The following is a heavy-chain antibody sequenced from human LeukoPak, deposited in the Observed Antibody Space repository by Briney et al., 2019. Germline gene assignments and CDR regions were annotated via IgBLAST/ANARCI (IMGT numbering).Heavy chain of an antibody. J-gene: IGHJ4*02. D-gene: IGHD2-2*01. CDR2: IYSGGST. Sequence: GGSLRLSCAASGFTVSSNYMSWVRQAPGKGLEWVSVIYSGGSTYYADSVEGRFTISRDNSKNTLYLQMNSLRAEDTAVYYCARDFRSSYCSSTSCYDYWGQGTLVTVSS. V-gene: IGHV3-66*02. CDR3: ARDFRSSYCSSTSCYDY. CDR1: GFTVSSNY.